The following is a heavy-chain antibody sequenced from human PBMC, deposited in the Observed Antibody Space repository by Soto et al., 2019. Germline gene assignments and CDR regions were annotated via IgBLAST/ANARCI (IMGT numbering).Heavy chain of an antibody. J-gene: IGHJ4*02. V-gene: IGHV3-53*01. D-gene: IGHD7-27*01. CDR2: IYSGGYT. CDR1: GFTVSNNY. Sequence: EVQLVESGGGLIQPGGSLRLSCAVSGFTVSNNYMSWVRQAPGKGLEGVSVIYSGGYTAYGDSVKGRFTISRDNSKNTLFFQMKSLRARDPAGFSLGTPPGGGGYWGQGTLVTVSS. CDR3: GTPPGGGGY.